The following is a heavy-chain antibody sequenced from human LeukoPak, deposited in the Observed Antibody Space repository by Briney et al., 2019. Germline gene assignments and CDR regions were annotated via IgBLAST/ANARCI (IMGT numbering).Heavy chain of an antibody. J-gene: IGHJ3*02. CDR2: IYYSGST. D-gene: IGHD6-19*01. V-gene: IGHV4-59*01. CDR1: GGSISSYY. Sequence: TTSETLSLTCTVSGGSISSYYWSWVRQPPGKGLEWIGDIYYSGSTNYNPSLKSRVTISVDTSKNQFSLKLSSVNAAATAVYYCARDRSTSSGWSDAFDIWGQGTMVTVSS. CDR3: ARDRSTSSGWSDAFDI.